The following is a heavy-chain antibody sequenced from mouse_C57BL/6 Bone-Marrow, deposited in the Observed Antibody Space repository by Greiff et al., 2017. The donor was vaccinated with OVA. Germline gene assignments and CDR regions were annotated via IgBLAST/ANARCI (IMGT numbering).Heavy chain of an antibody. CDR2: IDPSDSYT. CDR3: ASGYFLYYYAMDY. V-gene: IGHV1-59*01. Sequence: VQLQQPGAELVRPGTSVKLSCKASGYTFTSYWMHWVKQRPGQGLEWIGVIDPSDSYTNYNQKFKGKATLTVDTSSSTAYMQLSSLTSEDSAVYYCASGYFLYYYAMDYWGQGTSVTVSS. CDR1: GYTFTSYW. D-gene: IGHD2-3*01. J-gene: IGHJ4*01.